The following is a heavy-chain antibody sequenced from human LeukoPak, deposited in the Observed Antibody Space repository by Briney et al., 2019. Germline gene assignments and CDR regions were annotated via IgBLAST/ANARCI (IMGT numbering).Heavy chain of an antibody. CDR3: ARNGRMITVGGVIAPFDP. D-gene: IGHD3-16*02. CDR2: IYYIASS. V-gene: IGHV4-59*01. J-gene: IGHJ5*02. Sequence: PSETLRVYFSVAGGSISNYYWSWIRQTTGKGLERIGYIYYIASSNYNPSLKSRVTIALDTSENQFSLELSSVTAADTAVYYCARNGRMITVGGVIAPFDPWGQGTLVTVSS. CDR1: GGSISNYY.